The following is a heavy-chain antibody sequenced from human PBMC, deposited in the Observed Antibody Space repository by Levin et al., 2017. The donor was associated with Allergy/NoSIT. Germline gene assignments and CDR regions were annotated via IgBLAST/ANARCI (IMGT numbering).Heavy chain of an antibody. D-gene: IGHD3-9*01. V-gene: IGHV3-49*03. CDR1: GFTFGDYA. CDR2: IRSKAYGGTT. J-gene: IGHJ4*02. Sequence: GSLRLSCTASGFTFGDYAMSWFRQAPGKGLEWVGFIRSKAYGGTTEYAASVKGRFTISRDDSKSIAYLQMNSLNTEATAVYYCTRVQAAAYYDYWGQGTLVTVSS. CDR3: TRVQAAAYYDY.